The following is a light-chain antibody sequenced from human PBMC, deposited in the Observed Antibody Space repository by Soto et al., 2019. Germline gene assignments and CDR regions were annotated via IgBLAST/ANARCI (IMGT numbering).Light chain of an antibody. V-gene: IGLV2-8*01. J-gene: IGLJ1*01. Sequence: QSVLTQPPSASGSPGQSVTISCTGTSSDVGAYNYVSWYQQHPAKAPKLMIYDVNKRPSGVPDRFSGSKSGNTASLTVSGLQAADAADYYCISYAGSDTYVFGTGTKVTVL. CDR1: SSDVGAYNY. CDR2: DVN. CDR3: ISYAGSDTYV.